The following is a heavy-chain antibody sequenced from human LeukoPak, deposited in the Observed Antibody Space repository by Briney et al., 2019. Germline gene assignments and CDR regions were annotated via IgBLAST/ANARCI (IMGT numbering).Heavy chain of an antibody. V-gene: IGHV1-69*06. Sequence: ASVKVSCKASGGTFSSYAISWVRQAPGQGLEWMGGIIPIFGTANYAQKFQGRVTITADKSTSTAYMELSSLRSEDTAVYYCARGTIFGVVIIAYFDYWGQGTLVTVSS. CDR2: IIPIFGTA. CDR3: ARGTIFGVVIIAYFDY. CDR1: GGTFSSYA. D-gene: IGHD3-3*01. J-gene: IGHJ4*02.